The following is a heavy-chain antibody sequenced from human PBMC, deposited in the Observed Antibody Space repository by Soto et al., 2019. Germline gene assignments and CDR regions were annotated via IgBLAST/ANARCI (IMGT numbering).Heavy chain of an antibody. CDR3: ASDTGQWMVND. D-gene: IGHD6-19*01. CDR1: GYTFTAYG. CDR2: ISGYNGNT. J-gene: IGHJ4*02. V-gene: IGHV1-18*01. Sequence: QAQLVQSGAEVKKPGASVRVSCRASGYTFTAYGIIWVRQGPGQGLEWMGWISGYNGNTKYAQKLQGRVTMTSDTSTSTAHMELRSLRADDTAVYFCASDTGQWMVNDWGQGTLVTVSS.